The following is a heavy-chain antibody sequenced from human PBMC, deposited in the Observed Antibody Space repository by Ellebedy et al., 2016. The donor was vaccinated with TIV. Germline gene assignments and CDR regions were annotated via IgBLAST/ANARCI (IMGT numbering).Heavy chain of an antibody. D-gene: IGHD2-2*01. CDR2: ISSDGGRK. V-gene: IGHV3-30*18. CDR3: AKEKRYCSSANCPLGY. J-gene: IGHJ4*02. CDR1: GFTFKSYD. Sequence: GESLKISXAASGFTFKSYDMHWVRQVPGKGLEWVAVISSDGGRKHYADSVKGRFTISRDNSKHTLFLQMNSLRPEDAAVFYCAKEKRYCSSANCPLGYWGQGNLVTVSS.